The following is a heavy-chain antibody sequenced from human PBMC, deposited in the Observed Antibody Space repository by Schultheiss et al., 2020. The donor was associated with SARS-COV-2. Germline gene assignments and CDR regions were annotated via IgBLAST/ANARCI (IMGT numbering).Heavy chain of an antibody. J-gene: IGHJ6*02. CDR2: IYYSGST. CDR1: GGSFSGYS. D-gene: IGHD6-6*01. V-gene: IGHV4-34*01. CDR3: ARSRIAARPTPARDYYYYGMDV. Sequence: SETLSLTCALYGGSFSGYSWTWIRQPPGKGLEWIGYIYYSGSTNYNPSLKSRVTISVDTSKNQFSLKLSSVTAADTAVYYCARSRIAARPTPARDYYYYGMDVWGQGTTVTVSS.